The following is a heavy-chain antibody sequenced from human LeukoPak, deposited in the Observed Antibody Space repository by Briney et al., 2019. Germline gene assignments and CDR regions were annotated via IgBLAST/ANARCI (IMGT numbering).Heavy chain of an antibody. CDR2: IYYSGST. Sequence: SETLSLTCTVSGGSISSGGYYWSWIRQHPGKGLEWIGYIYYSGSTYCNPSLKSRVTISVDTSKNQFSLKLSSVTAADTAVYYCASEGTVSPFDYWGQGTLVTVSS. CDR3: ASEGTVSPFDY. V-gene: IGHV4-31*03. D-gene: IGHD4-17*01. CDR1: GGSISSGGYY. J-gene: IGHJ4*02.